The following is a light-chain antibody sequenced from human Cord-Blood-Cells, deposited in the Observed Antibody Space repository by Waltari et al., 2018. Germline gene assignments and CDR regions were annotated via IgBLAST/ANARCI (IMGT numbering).Light chain of an antibody. CDR2: DVS. V-gene: IGLV2-14*01. J-gene: IGLJ1*01. Sequence: QSALTQPASVSGSPGQSITISCTGTSSDVGGYNYVSWYQQHPGKAPKLMIYDVSNRPSWVSNRFPGSKSGNTASLTISGLQAEDEADYYCSSYTSSSTYVFGTGTKVTVL. CDR3: SSYTSSSTYV. CDR1: SSDVGGYNY.